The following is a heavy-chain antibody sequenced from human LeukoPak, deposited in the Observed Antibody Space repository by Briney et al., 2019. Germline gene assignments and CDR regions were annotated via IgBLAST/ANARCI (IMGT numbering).Heavy chain of an antibody. Sequence: GRSLRLSCAASGFTFDDYAMHWVRHAPGKGLEWVSGISWNSGSIGYADSVKGRFTISRDNAKNSLYLQMNSLRAEDTALYYCAKDHYYDSSGYYDSWGQGTLVTVSS. J-gene: IGHJ5*01. CDR3: AKDHYYDSSGYYDS. CDR2: ISWNSGSI. V-gene: IGHV3-9*01. CDR1: GFTFDDYA. D-gene: IGHD3-22*01.